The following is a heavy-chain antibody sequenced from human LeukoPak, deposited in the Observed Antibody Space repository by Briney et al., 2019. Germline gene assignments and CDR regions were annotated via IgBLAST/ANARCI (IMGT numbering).Heavy chain of an antibody. Sequence: GGSLRLSCAGSGLTFINYWMTWVRQVPGKGLEWVANINRDGSGKYYLPSVRGRFTISKDDAKDSLYLQMDSLRPEDTAIYYCARVEYTGNGNLYWGQGTLVTVSS. CDR1: GLTFINYW. CDR3: ARVEYTGNGNLY. J-gene: IGHJ4*02. D-gene: IGHD2-8*02. V-gene: IGHV3-7*01. CDR2: INRDGSGK.